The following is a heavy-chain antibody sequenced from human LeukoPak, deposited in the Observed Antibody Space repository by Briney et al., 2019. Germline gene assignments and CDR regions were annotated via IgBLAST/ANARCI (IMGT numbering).Heavy chain of an antibody. CDR1: GGSLSNTNY. CDR3: AREEYSSDWYGHDS. CDR2: IYYTGTT. V-gene: IGHV4-39*07. Sequence: SETLSLTCPVSGGSLSNTNYWAWIRQPPGRGLEWIGRIYYTGTTFYNPSLKSRVTLSVDTSKNQFSLRLTSVTAADTAFSYCAREEYSSDWYGHDSWGQGTLVTVSS. D-gene: IGHD6-13*01. J-gene: IGHJ5*02.